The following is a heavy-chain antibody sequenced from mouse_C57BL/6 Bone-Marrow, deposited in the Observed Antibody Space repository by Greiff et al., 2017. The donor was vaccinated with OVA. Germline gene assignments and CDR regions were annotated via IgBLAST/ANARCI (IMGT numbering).Heavy chain of an antibody. CDR2: IYPGDGDT. CDR1: GYAFSSSW. D-gene: IGHD2-1*01. Sequence: QVQLQQSGPELVKPGASVKISCKASGYAFSSSWMNWVKQRPGKGLEWIGRIYPGDGDTNYNGKFKGKATLTADKSSSTAYMQLSSLTSEDSAVYFCARYYYGNHNWGQGTTLTVSS. CDR3: ARYYYGNHN. J-gene: IGHJ2*01. V-gene: IGHV1-82*01.